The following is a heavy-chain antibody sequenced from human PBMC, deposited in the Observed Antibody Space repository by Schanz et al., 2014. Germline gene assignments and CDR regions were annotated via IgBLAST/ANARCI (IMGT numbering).Heavy chain of an antibody. CDR2: ISGSGVIT. CDR3: AKQDGYIVVVPVDY. Sequence: EVQLVESGGGLVQPGGSLRLSCATSGFTFSTYAMSWVRQAPGKGLEWVSGISGSGVITYYEDSVKGRFTISRDNSKNTLYLQMNSLRAEDTAVYYCAKQDGYIVVVPVDYWGQGTLVTVSS. CDR1: GFTFSTYA. J-gene: IGHJ4*02. V-gene: IGHV3-23*04. D-gene: IGHD2-2*01.